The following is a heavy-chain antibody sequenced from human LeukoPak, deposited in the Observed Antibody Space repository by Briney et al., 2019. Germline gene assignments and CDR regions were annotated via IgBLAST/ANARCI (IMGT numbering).Heavy chain of an antibody. CDR3: ARPITMLQGSLGY. J-gene: IGHJ4*02. CDR1: GYSFSNYW. D-gene: IGHD3-10*01. Sequence: GESLKISCKGSGYSFSNYWIGWVRQMAGKGLEWMGIIYPGDSDTRYSPSFQGQVTISADKSISTAYLQWSSLKASDTAMYYCARPITMLQGSLGYWGQGTLVTVSS. CDR2: IYPGDSDT. V-gene: IGHV5-51*01.